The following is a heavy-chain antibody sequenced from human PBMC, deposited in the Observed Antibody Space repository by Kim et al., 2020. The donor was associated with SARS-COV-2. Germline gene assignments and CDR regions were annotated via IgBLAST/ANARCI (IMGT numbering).Heavy chain of an antibody. CDR2: IFYSGST. CDR3: ACLYNCYDRFQH. CDR1: GGSISSYY. V-gene: IGHV4-59*01. D-gene: IGHD5-12*01. J-gene: IGHJ1*01. Sequence: SETLSLTCTVSGGSISSYYWSWIRQPPGKGLEWIGYIFYSGSTNYNPPLKSRVTISVDTSKNQFSLKLSSVTAADTAVYYCACLYNCYDRFQHWGQGTLVTVSS.